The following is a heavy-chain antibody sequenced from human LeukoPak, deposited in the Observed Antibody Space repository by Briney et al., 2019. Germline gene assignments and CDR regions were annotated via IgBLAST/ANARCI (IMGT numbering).Heavy chain of an antibody. V-gene: IGHV3-21*01. CDR2: ISGSDYT. D-gene: IGHD3-10*01. Sequence: GGSLRLSCGASGFTFSSYSMTWVRQAPAKGLEWVSSISGSDYTLYADSVKGRFTVSRDNAKTFLYLQMRSLRVEDTAVYYCARDQFGKGNWFDPWGQGTLVTVSS. CDR1: GFTFSSYS. J-gene: IGHJ5*02. CDR3: ARDQFGKGNWFDP.